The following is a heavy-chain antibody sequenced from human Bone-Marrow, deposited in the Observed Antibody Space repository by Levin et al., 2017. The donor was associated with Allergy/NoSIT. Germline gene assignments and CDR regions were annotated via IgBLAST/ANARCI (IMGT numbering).Heavy chain of an antibody. CDR1: GFTFSSYN. V-gene: IGHV3-21*01. Sequence: PGGSLRLSCAASGFTFSSYNMHWVRQAPGKGLEWVSSIFSSGGSTYYADSVRGRFTISRDNSNNSLFLQMNSLRPEDTAVYYCARYWDSLDYWGLGTLVTVSS. CDR2: IFSSGGST. J-gene: IGHJ4*02. D-gene: IGHD1-26*01. CDR3: ARYWDSLDY.